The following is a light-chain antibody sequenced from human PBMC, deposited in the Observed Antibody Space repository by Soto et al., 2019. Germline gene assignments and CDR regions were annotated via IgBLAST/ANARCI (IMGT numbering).Light chain of an antibody. J-gene: IGLJ3*02. CDR2: DTS. Sequence: QAVVTQEPSLTVSPGGTVTLTCGSSTGDVTSGHFPFWFQQRPGQAPKTLIYDTSDKHSWTPARFSGSLLGGKAALTLSSAQPEDEADYYCLLSYSDGGARVFGGGTQLTVL. CDR3: LLSYSDGGARV. CDR1: TGDVTSGHF. V-gene: IGLV7-46*01.